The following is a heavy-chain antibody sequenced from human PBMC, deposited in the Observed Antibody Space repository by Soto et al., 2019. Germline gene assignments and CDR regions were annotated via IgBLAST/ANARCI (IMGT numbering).Heavy chain of an antibody. CDR1: GFFFTTYA. CDR2: ISGSGGAT. V-gene: IGHV3-23*01. D-gene: IGHD6-13*01. CDR3: AKDAVMVSSSYNYFDY. J-gene: IGHJ4*02. Sequence: LGLSCAASGFFFTTYAMNWVRQAPGKGLEWVSGISGSGGATSYADSVKGRFTISRDNSKNTLYLNMNSLRADDTAVYFCAKDAVMVSSSYNYFDYWGQGTLVTVSS.